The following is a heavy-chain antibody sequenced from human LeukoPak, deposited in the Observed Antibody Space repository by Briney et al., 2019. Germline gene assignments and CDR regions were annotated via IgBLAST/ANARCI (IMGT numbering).Heavy chain of an antibody. CDR1: GGSFSGYY. Sequence: PSETLSLTCAVYGGSFSGYYWSWIRQPPGKGLEWIGEINHSGSTNYNPSLKSRVTMSVDTSKNQFSLKLSSVTAADTAVYFCARGHCGSTRCLTYYNYYYMDVWGKGTTVTVSS. V-gene: IGHV4-34*01. CDR3: ARGHCGSTRCLTYYNYYYMDV. CDR2: INHSGST. D-gene: IGHD2-2*01. J-gene: IGHJ6*03.